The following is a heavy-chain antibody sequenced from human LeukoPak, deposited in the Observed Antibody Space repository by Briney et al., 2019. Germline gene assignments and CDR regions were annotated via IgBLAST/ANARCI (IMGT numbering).Heavy chain of an antibody. J-gene: IGHJ3*02. CDR3: ARGGGSSTYYDFWSGYYRSFFDI. Sequence: ASVKVSCKASGYTFTGYYMHWVRQAPGQGLEWMGWINPNSGGTNYAQKFQGRVTMTRDTSISTAYMELSRLRSDDTAVYYCARGGGSSTYYDFWSGYYRSFFDIWGQGTMVTVSS. CDR2: INPNSGGT. V-gene: IGHV1-2*02. D-gene: IGHD3-3*01. CDR1: GYTFTGYY.